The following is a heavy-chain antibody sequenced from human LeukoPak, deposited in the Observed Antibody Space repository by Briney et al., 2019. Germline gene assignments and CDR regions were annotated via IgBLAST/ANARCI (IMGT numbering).Heavy chain of an antibody. CDR1: GYSISSGYY. CDR2: IYHSGST. V-gene: IGHV4-38-2*02. CDR3: ARVGSSWSYFDY. Sequence: SETLSLTCTVSGYSISSGYYWGWIRQPPGKRLEWIGSIYHSGSTYYNPSLKSRVTISVDTSKNQFSLKLSSVTAADTAVYYCARVGSSWSYFDYWGQGTLVTVSP. D-gene: IGHD6-13*01. J-gene: IGHJ4*02.